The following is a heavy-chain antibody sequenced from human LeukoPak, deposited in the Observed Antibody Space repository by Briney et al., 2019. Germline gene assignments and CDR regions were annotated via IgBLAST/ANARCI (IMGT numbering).Heavy chain of an antibody. Sequence: PSETLSLTCAVSGGSISSGNWWSWVRQPPGKGLEWIGEIFHSGSTNYNPSLKSRLTMSVDKSNNQFSLRLRSVTAADTAVYYCVYGGNSGDWLYWGQGTLVTVSS. V-gene: IGHV4-4*02. CDR2: IFHSGST. J-gene: IGHJ4*02. D-gene: IGHD4-23*01. CDR1: GGSISSGNW. CDR3: VYGGNSGDWLY.